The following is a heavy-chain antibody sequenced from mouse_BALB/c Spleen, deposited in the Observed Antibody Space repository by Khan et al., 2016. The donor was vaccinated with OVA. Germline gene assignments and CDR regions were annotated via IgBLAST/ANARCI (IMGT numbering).Heavy chain of an antibody. CDR3: ASELGRYYAMDY. D-gene: IGHD4-1*01. CDR1: GYTITSDYA. CDR2: ISNTGST. V-gene: IGHV3-2*02. J-gene: IGHJ4*01. Sequence: EVQLQESGPGLVKPSQSLSLTCTVTGYTITSDYAWNWIRQFPGNKLEWMGYISNTGSTDYNPSLKSRISITRDTSKNQFFLQLNSVTTEDTATYYCASELGRYYAMDYWGQGTSVTVSA.